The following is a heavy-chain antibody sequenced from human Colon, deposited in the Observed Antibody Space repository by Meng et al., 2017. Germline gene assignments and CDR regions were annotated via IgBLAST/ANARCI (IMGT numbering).Heavy chain of an antibody. V-gene: IGHV4-4*02. Sequence: QVQLQGSGPGLVKPSGTLSPTCTVSGDSISSDIWWSWVRQPPGKGLEWIGEVYHRGDTNYNPSLKSRVDISVDKSKNQFYLSLFSVTAADTAVYYCGRDQGRELINHWGQGTLVTVSS. D-gene: IGHD1-7*01. CDR1: GDSISSDIW. J-gene: IGHJ4*02. CDR3: GRDQGRELINH. CDR2: VYHRGDT.